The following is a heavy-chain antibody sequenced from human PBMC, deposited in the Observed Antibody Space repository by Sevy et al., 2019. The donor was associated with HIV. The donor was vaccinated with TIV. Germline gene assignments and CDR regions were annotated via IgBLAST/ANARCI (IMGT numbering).Heavy chain of an antibody. CDR3: AKDFSYGGNSGNFDF. J-gene: IGHJ4*02. V-gene: IGHV3-23*01. Sequence: GGSLRLSCAASGFIFSKFALSWVRQAPGRGLEWVSAMSRGGDSTYYAGSVKGRFTISRDNSKNMMYLQMNSLRAEDTAVYYCAKDFSYGGNSGNFDFWGQGTLVTVSS. CDR1: GFIFSKFA. D-gene: IGHD1-7*01. CDR2: MSRGGDST.